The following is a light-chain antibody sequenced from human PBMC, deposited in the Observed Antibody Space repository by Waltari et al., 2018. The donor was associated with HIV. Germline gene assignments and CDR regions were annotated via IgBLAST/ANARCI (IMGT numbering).Light chain of an antibody. V-gene: IGLV2-23*02. CDR3: CSYAGSSTFYV. CDR1: SRDVGRDNL. J-gene: IGLJ1*01. CDR2: EVT. Sequence: QSALTQPASVSGSPGQSLPMSCTGGSRDVGRDNLVPWYQQHPGKAPKLMIFEVTKRPSGVSNRFSGSKSGNTASLTISGLQAEDEADYYCCSYAGSSTFYVFGTGTKVTVL.